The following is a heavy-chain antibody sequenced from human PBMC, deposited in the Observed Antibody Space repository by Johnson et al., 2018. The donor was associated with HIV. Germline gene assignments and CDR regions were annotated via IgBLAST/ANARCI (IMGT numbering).Heavy chain of an antibody. D-gene: IGHD2-8*01. Sequence: QVQLVESGRGVVQPGRSLRLSCAASGFTFSTYGMHWVRQAPGKGLEWVAVISYDGSNKYYADSVKGRFTISRDNFKNTLYLQMNSLRAEDTAVYYCVKDLYCIDGLCRTDTFDIWGQGTVVTASS. J-gene: IGHJ3*02. CDR2: ISYDGSNK. CDR3: VKDLYCIDGLCRTDTFDI. CDR1: GFTFSTYG. V-gene: IGHV3-30*18.